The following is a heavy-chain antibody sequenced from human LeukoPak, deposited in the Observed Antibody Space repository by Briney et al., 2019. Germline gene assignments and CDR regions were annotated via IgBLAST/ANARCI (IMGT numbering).Heavy chain of an antibody. D-gene: IGHD6-13*01. J-gene: IGHJ3*02. CDR2: IISIFGTA. CDR3: ASNPDGIAAAGTPADI. CDR1: GGTFSSYA. Sequence: SVKVSCKASGGTFSSYAISWVRQAPGQGLEWMGGIISIFGTANYAQKFQGRVTITADESTSTAYMELSSLRSEDTAVYYCASNPDGIAAAGTPADIWGQGTMVTVSS. V-gene: IGHV1-69*01.